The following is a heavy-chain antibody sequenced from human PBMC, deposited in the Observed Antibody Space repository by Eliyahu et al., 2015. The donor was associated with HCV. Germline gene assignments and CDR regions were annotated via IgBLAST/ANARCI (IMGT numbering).Heavy chain of an antibody. CDR3: TRAVGTTGSDS. J-gene: IGHJ4*02. Sequence: EVQLVESGGGLVQPGXSLXLSCAASGFXFGGSXVHWVRQASGKGLEWVGRIRSKANNYATEYAASVKGRFTISRDDSKNTAYLQMNSLKTEDTAVYYCTRAVGTTGSDSWGQGTLVTVSS. CDR1: GFXFGGSX. V-gene: IGHV3-73*02. D-gene: IGHD1-26*01. CDR2: IRSKANNYAT.